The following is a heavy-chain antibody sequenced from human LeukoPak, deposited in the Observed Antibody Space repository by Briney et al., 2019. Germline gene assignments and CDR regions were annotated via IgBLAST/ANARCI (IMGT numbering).Heavy chain of an antibody. CDR2: ISSSSSNI. V-gene: IGHV3-21*01. CDR1: GFTLSSYS. D-gene: IGHD5-12*01. J-gene: IGHJ6*03. Sequence: GGSLRLSCAASGFTLSSYSMNWVRQAPGKGLEWVSSISSSSSNIYYADSVKGRFTISRDNAKNSLYLQMNSLRAEDTAVYYCAKGGGYEAQYYYYYLDVWGKGTTVTISS. CDR3: AKGGGYEAQYYYYYLDV.